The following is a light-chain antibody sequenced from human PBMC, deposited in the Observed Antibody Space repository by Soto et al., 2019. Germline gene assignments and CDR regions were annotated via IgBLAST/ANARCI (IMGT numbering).Light chain of an antibody. J-gene: IGKJ1*01. CDR2: GAS. Sequence: EIVLTPSPATLSLSPGERATLYCRASQSVSSYLAWYQQKPGQAPRLLIYGASSRATGIPDRFSGSGSGTDFTLTISRLEPEDFAVYYCQQYGSSPTWTFGQGTKVDI. CDR3: QQYGSSPTWT. CDR1: QSVSSY. V-gene: IGKV3-20*01.